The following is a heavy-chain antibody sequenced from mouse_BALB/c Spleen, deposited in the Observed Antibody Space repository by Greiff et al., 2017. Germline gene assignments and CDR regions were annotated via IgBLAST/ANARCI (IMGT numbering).Heavy chain of an antibody. CDR2: IWSGGST. D-gene: IGHD1-1*01. CDR3: ARNYYGSKGFAY. CDR1: GFSLTSYG. V-gene: IGHV2-2*02. Sequence: VMLVESGPGLVQPSQSLSITCTVSGFSLTSYGVHWVRQSPGKGLEWLGVIWSGGSTDYNAAFISRLSISKDNSKSQVFFKMNSLQANDTAIYYCARNYYGSKGFAYWGQGTLVTVSA. J-gene: IGHJ3*01.